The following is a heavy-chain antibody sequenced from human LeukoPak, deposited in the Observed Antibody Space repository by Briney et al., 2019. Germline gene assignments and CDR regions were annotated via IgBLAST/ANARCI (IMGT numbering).Heavy chain of an antibody. CDR3: ARAPYYYGSGSYYHYYFDY. D-gene: IGHD3-10*01. V-gene: IGHV4-59*01. CDR1: GGSISSYY. J-gene: IGHJ4*02. CDR2: IYYSGST. Sequence: TSETLSLTCTVSGGSISSYYWSWIRQPPGKGLEWIGYIYYSGSTNYNPSLKSRVTISVDTSKNQFSLKLSSVTAADTAVYYCARAPYYYGSGSYYHYYFDYWGQGTLVTVSS.